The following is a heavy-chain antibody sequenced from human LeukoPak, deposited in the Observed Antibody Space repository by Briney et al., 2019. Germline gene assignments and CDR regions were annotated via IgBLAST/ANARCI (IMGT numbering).Heavy chain of an antibody. D-gene: IGHD5-18*01. V-gene: IGHV4-39*01. CDR1: GYSISSSSYY. CDR3: ARLYSYGSYYFDY. Sequence: SETLSLTCTVSGYSISSSSYYWGWIRQPPGKGLEWIGSIYYSGSTYYNPSLKSRVTISVDTSKNQFSLKLSSVTAADTAVYYCARLYSYGSYYFDYWGQGTLVTVSS. CDR2: IYYSGST. J-gene: IGHJ4*02.